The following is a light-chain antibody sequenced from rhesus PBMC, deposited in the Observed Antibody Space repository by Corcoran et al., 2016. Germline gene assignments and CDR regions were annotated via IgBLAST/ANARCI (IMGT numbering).Light chain of an antibody. CDR2: AAS. V-gene: IGKV1S12*01. CDR1: QNMYSD. J-gene: IGKJ1*01. Sequence: DIQMTQSPSALSASVGDRVTISCRASQNMYSDLAWYQQKPGKAPKLLIYAASSLQTGIPSRFSGSGSGTDFTLTISSLQPKNSAAYSCQHYYANPRTFGQGTKVEVK. CDR3: QHYYANPRT.